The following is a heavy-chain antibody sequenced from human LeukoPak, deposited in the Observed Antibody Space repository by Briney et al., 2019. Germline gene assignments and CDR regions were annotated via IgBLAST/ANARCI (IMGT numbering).Heavy chain of an antibody. V-gene: IGHV1-2*02. J-gene: IGHJ3*02. CDR2: INPNSGCT. CDR1: GYTFTGYY. D-gene: IGHD2-15*01. Sequence: ASVKVSCKASGYTFTGYYMHWVRQAPGQGLEWMGWINPNSGCTNYAQKFQGRVTLTRDTSISTSYMELSSLRSDDTAVYFCAKVREVGTNIEVVVVDTSGAFDMWGQGTMVTVSS. CDR3: AKVREVGTNIEVVVVDTSGAFDM.